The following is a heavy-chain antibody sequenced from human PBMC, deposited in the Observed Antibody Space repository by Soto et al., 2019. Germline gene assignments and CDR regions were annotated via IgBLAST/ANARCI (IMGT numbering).Heavy chain of an antibody. J-gene: IGHJ4*02. CDR3: VKDISGAYSGPNYDA. CDR2: LNWNSVTP. D-gene: IGHD1-26*01. CDR1: GFNFGDYA. Sequence: GGSLRLSCAASGFNFGDYAMHWVRQTPGQGLEWVSGLNWNSVTPGYGDSVKGRFSISRDNGKYALYLQMTCLRPEDTALYYCVKDISGAYSGPNYDAWGQGTLVTV. V-gene: IGHV3-9*01.